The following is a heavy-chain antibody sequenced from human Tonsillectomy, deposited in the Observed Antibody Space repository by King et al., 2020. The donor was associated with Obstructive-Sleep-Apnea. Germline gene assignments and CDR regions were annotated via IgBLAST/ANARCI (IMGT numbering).Heavy chain of an antibody. J-gene: IGHJ4*02. CDR2: IYYSGDT. V-gene: IGHV4-31*03. CDR3: ARARVPSRDGYNLLYFDY. CDR1: GASFSSGGFY. Sequence: VQLQESGPGLVKPSQTLSLTCTVSGASFSSGGFYWGWIRQHPGKGLEWIGHIYYSGDTYYNPSLESRLTISIDTSKSQFSLKLSSVTAADTAVYYCARARVPSRDGYNLLYFDYWGQGTLVTVSS. D-gene: IGHD5-24*01.